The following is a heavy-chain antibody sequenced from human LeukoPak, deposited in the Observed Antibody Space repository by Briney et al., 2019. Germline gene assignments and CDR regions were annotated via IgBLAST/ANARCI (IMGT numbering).Heavy chain of an antibody. CDR1: GYTFTGYY. CDR2: INPNSGGT. CDR3: ARERYCSGRSCYDDY. Sequence: GASVKVSCKASGYTFTGYYMHWVRQAPGQGLEWMGWINPNSGGTNYAQKFQGRVTMTRDTSISTAYMELSRLRSDDTAVYYCARERYCSGRSCYDDYWGQGLLVTVSS. D-gene: IGHD2-15*01. V-gene: IGHV1-2*02. J-gene: IGHJ4*02.